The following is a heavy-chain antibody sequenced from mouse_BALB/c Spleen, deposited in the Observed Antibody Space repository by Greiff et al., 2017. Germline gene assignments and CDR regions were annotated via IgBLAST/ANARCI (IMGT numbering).Heavy chain of an antibody. Sequence: DVMLVESGGGLVKPGGSLKLSCAASGFAFSSYDMSWVRQTPEKRLEWVAYISSGGGSTYYPDTVKGRFTISRDNAKNTLYLQMSSLKSEDTAMYYCARHVTAEGYYYAMDYWGQGTSVTVSS. CDR3: ARHVTAEGYYYAMDY. D-gene: IGHD1-2*01. V-gene: IGHV5-12-1*01. CDR2: ISSGGGST. J-gene: IGHJ4*01. CDR1: GFAFSSYD.